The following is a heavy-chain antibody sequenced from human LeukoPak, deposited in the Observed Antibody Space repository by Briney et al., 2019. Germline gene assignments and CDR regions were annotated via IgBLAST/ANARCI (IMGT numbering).Heavy chain of an antibody. V-gene: IGHV3-53*01. CDR3: ARGTSGTTAYYYYMDV. J-gene: IGHJ6*03. CDR1: GFTVSRNY. CDR2: IYSGGST. D-gene: IGHD1-1*01. Sequence: GGSLRLSCAASGFTVSRNYMSWVRQAPGKGLEWVSLIYSGGSTYYADAVKGRFTISRDNSKNTLYLQMNSMRAEDTAVYYCARGTSGTTAYYYYMDVWGKGTTVTISS.